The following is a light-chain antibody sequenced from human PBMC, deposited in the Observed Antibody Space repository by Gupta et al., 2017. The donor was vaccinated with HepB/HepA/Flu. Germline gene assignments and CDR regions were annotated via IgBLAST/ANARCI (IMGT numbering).Light chain of an antibody. V-gene: IGKV1-39*01. Sequence: DIQMTQSPSSLSAFVGDRVSITCRASQNINSYLNWYQQKPGKAPKVVIYEASRLQSGVPSRFSGSGSGTDFTLTISNLQPEDFATYYCQQSYSTPLFTFGPGTKVEIK. CDR3: QQSYSTPLFT. CDR1: QNINSY. J-gene: IGKJ3*01. CDR2: EAS.